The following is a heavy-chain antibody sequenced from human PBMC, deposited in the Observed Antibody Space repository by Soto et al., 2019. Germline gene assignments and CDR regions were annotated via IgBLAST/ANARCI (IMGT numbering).Heavy chain of an antibody. CDR1: GFTFSSYA. CDR2: ISGSGFGT. V-gene: IGHV3-23*01. D-gene: IGHD3-10*01. J-gene: IGHJ4*02. Sequence: GGSLRLSCAASGFTFSSYAMSWVRQAPGKGLEWVSSISGSGFGTYYADSVKGRFTSSRDNSKNTVYLQMNTLRAEDTAVYDCAKNVGSGELFSTPNFDYWGQGSLVTVSS. CDR3: AKNVGSGELFSTPNFDY.